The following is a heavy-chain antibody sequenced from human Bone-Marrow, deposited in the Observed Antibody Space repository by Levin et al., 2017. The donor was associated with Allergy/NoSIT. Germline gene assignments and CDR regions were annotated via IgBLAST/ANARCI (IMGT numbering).Heavy chain of an antibody. CDR1: GGTFSSYA. J-gene: IGHJ4*02. V-gene: IGHV1-69*13. CDR2: IIPIFGTA. Sequence: EASVKVSCKASGGTFSSYAISWVRQAPGQGLEWMGGIIPIFGTANYAQKFQGRVTITADESTSTAYMELSSLRSEDTAVYYCARIGYCSGGSCFGMHYWGQGTLVTVSS. D-gene: IGHD2-15*01. CDR3: ARIGYCSGGSCFGMHY.